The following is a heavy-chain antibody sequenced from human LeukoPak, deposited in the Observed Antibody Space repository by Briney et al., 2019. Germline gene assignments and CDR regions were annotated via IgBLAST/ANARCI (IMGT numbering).Heavy chain of an antibody. V-gene: IGHV3-21*01. J-gene: IGHJ4*02. CDR2: ITSSSSYI. CDR1: GFTFSTYS. CDR3: ARAAAGTGSWLQYFDY. Sequence: GSLRLSCAASGFTFSTYSLNWVRQAPGKGLEWVSSITSSSSYIYYADSLKGRFTISRDNAKNSLYLQMNSLRAEDTAVYYCARAAAGTGSWLQYFDYWGQGTLVTVSS. D-gene: IGHD6-13*01.